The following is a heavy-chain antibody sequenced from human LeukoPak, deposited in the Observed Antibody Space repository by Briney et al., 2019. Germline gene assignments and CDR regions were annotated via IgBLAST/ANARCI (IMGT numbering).Heavy chain of an antibody. D-gene: IGHD3-3*01. J-gene: IGHJ6*02. Sequence: PGGSLRLPCAASGFTFSDYYMSWIRQAPGKGLEWVSYISSSGSTIYYADSVKGRFTISRDNAKNSLYLQMNSLRAEDTAVYYCARDKRDFWSGYHGQYYYYGMDVWGQGTTVTVSS. CDR2: ISSSGSTI. CDR3: ARDKRDFWSGYHGQYYYYGMDV. CDR1: GFTFSDYY. V-gene: IGHV3-11*01.